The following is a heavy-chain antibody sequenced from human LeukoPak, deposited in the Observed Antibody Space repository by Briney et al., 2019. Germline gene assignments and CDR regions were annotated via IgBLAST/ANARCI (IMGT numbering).Heavy chain of an antibody. CDR2: INPNSGGT. D-gene: IGHD4-17*01. CDR3: ARVREDYGDYPLEGAFDI. J-gene: IGHJ3*02. CDR1: GYTFTGYY. Sequence: ASVKVSCKASGYTFTGYYMHWVRQAPGQGLEWMGWINPNSGGTNYAQKFQGRVTMTRDTSISTAYMDLSRLRSDDTAVYYCARVREDYGDYPLEGAFDIWGQGTMVTVSS. V-gene: IGHV1-2*02.